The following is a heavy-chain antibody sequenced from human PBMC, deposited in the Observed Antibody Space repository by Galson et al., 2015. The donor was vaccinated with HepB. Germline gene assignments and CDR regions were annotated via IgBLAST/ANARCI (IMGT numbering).Heavy chain of an antibody. CDR3: AKDRRIAVAGTFSGIFDY. Sequence: SLRLSCAASGFTFDDYAMHWVRQAPGKGLEWVSGISWNSGSIGYADSVKGRFTISRDNAKNSLYLQMNSLRAEDTALYYCAKDRRIAVAGTFSGIFDYWGQGTLVTVSS. CDR1: GFTFDDYA. D-gene: IGHD6-19*01. V-gene: IGHV3-9*01. CDR2: ISWNSGSI. J-gene: IGHJ4*02.